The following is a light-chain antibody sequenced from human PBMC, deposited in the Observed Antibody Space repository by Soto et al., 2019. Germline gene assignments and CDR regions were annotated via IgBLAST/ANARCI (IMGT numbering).Light chain of an antibody. CDR2: EVN. V-gene: IGLV2-14*01. CDR3: SSYSSSTTLYV. CDR1: SSDVGGYNY. Sequence: QSVLTQPASVSGSPGQSITISCTGTSSDVGGYNYVSWYQQHPGEAPKLLIYEVNHRPSGDSSRFSGSKSGNTASLTISGLQAEDEGDYYCSSYSSSTTLYVFGTGTKVTVL. J-gene: IGLJ1*01.